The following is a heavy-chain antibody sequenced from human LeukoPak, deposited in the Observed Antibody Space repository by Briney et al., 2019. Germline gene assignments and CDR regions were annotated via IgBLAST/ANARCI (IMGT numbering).Heavy chain of an antibody. D-gene: IGHD1-26*01. Sequence: GESLRLSCAASGFTFSSYAMSWVRQAPGKGLEWVSAISGSGGSTYYADSVKGRFTISRDNSKNTLYLQVNSLRAEDTAVYYCAKGGKWDVTPFDYWGQGTLVTVSS. V-gene: IGHV3-23*01. CDR1: GFTFSSYA. CDR3: AKGGKWDVTPFDY. CDR2: ISGSGGST. J-gene: IGHJ4*02.